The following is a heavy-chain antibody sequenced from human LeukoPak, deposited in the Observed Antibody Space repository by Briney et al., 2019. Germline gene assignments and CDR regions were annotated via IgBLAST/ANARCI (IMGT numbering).Heavy chain of an antibody. CDR3: AIPHSSGWYFYFQH. Sequence: GGSLRLSCAASGFTFSSYAMSWVRQAPGKGLEWVSAISGSGGSTYYADFVKGRFTISRDNSKNTLYLQMNSLRAEDTAVYYCAIPHSSGWYFYFQHWGQGTLVTVSS. V-gene: IGHV3-23*01. J-gene: IGHJ1*01. D-gene: IGHD6-19*01. CDR2: ISGSGGST. CDR1: GFTFSSYA.